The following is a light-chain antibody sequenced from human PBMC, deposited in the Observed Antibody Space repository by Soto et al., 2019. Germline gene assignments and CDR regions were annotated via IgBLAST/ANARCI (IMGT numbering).Light chain of an antibody. Sequence: DIQLTQSPSSLSASVGDRVTITCQASQEINNYLNWYQQKPGKAPKLLIFDASSVETGVSSRFSGSGSGTHFTFTISSLEPEDIATYHCQQYEDLPLTFGGGTSVELK. CDR1: QEINNY. J-gene: IGKJ4*01. CDR3: QQYEDLPLT. CDR2: DAS. V-gene: IGKV1-33*01.